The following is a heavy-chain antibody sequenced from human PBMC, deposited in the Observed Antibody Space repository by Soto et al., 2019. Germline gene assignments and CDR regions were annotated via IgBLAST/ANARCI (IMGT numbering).Heavy chain of an antibody. CDR3: ARDMPVGDGMDV. CDR2: IYYSGST. V-gene: IGHV4-61*01. CDR1: GGSVSSGSYY. J-gene: IGHJ6*02. D-gene: IGHD1-26*01. Sequence: QVQLQESGPGLVKPSETLSLTCTVSGGSVSSGSYYWSWIRQPPGKGLEWIGYIYYSGSTNYNPSLKSRVAISVDTSKNQFSLKLSSVTAADTAVYYCARDMPVGDGMDVWGQGTTVTVSS.